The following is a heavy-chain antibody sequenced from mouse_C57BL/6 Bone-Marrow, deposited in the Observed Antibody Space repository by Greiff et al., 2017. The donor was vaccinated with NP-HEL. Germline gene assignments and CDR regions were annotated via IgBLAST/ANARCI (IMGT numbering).Heavy chain of an antibody. Sequence: VQLQQSGAELVRPGASVKLSCTASGFNFKDDYMHWVKQRPEQGLEWIGWIDPEDGDTEYASKFQGKATIPADTSSNTAYLQLSSLTSEDTAVYYFTASEAWFAYWGQGTLVTVSA. CDR3: TASEAWFAY. CDR1: GFNFKDDY. CDR2: IDPEDGDT. J-gene: IGHJ3*01. V-gene: IGHV14-4*01.